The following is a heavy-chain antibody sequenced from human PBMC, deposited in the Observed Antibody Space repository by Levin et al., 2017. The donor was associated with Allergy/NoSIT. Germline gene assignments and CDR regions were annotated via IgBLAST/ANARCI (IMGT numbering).Heavy chain of an antibody. D-gene: IGHD3-10*01. CDR1: GFTLRDYG. CDR3: AKLAMVRGFVDAFDI. Sequence: GGSLRLSCAASGFTLRDYGIHWVRQAPGKGLEWVAVISHDGSNKNYADSVRGRFTISRDNSKNTLYLQLSSLRSEDTALYYCAKLAMVRGFVDAFDIWGQGTMVVVSS. V-gene: IGHV3-30*18. CDR2: ISHDGSNK. J-gene: IGHJ3*02.